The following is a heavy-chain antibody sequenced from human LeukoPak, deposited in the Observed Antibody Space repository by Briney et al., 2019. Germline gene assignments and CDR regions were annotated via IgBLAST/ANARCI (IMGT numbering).Heavy chain of an antibody. CDR2: IRYDGSNK. Sequence: PGGSLRLSCAASGFTFSSYGMHWVRQAPGKGLEWVAFIRYDGSNKYYVDSVKGRFTISRDNSKNTLYLQMNSLRAEDTAVYYCGKDFSQLNWLDRWGQGTLVTVSS. CDR1: GFTFSSYG. CDR3: GKDFSQLNWLDR. V-gene: IGHV3-30*02. D-gene: IGHD5-24*01. J-gene: IGHJ5*02.